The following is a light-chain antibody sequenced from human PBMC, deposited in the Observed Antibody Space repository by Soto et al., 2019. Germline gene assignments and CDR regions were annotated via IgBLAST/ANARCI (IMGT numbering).Light chain of an antibody. CDR2: DAS. CDR1: QSVSSY. V-gene: IGKV3-11*01. Sequence: EIVLTQSPATLSLSPGERATLSCRASQSVSSYLAWYQQKPGQAPRLLMYDASTRATGIPARFSGSGSGTDFTLTISSLEPEDFAVYYCQQRSNWPRTFGQGTKREIK. CDR3: QQRSNWPRT. J-gene: IGKJ2*01.